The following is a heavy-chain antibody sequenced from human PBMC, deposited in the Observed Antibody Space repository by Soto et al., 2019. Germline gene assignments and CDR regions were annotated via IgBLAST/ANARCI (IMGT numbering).Heavy chain of an antibody. J-gene: IGHJ4*02. CDR2: IIPILGIA. V-gene: IGHV1-69*02. D-gene: IGHD3-22*01. CDR1: GGTFSSYT. Sequence: ASVKVSCKASGGTFSSYTISWVRQAXXQGLXXMVRIIPILGIANYAQKFQGRVTITADKSTSTAYMELSSLRSEDTAVYYCASARYYYDSSGYLTPYYFDYWGQGTLVTVSS. CDR3: ASARYYYDSSGYLTPYYFDY.